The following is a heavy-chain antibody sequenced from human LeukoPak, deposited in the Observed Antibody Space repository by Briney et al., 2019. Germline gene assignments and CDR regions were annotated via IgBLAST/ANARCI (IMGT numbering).Heavy chain of an antibody. D-gene: IGHD3-22*01. Sequence: KPSENLSRTSTVSGGSICGSSYYWGWIGQPPGNRLECMGGMYYSGSTYHNPPLKSRVTISVDTSKNQFSLHLRSATAADTAVYYCVRLNGGYYEAIFDYWGQGTLVTVSS. J-gene: IGHJ4*02. CDR3: VRLNGGYYEAIFDY. V-gene: IGHV4-39*01. CDR2: MYYSGST. CDR1: GGSICGSSYY.